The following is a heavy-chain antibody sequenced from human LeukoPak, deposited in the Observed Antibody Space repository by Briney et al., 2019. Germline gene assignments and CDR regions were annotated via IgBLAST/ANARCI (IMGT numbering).Heavy chain of an antibody. D-gene: IGHD3-10*01. J-gene: IGHJ6*03. Sequence: GGALRLSCADSGFTFSSYGVNCVREAPGERLWWVSSIISSSSYIYYADSVKGRFTISRDNAKNSLYLQMNSLRDEDTAVCYCARPGSGSNNYYYYMDVWGKGTTVTVSS. CDR1: GFTFSSYG. CDR3: ARPGSGSNNYYYYMDV. V-gene: IGHV3-21*01. CDR2: IISSSSYI.